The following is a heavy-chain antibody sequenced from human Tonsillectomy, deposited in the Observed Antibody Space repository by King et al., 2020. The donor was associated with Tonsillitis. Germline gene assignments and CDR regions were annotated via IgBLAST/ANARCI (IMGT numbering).Heavy chain of an antibody. CDR1: GFTIDDYA. J-gene: IGHJ6*02. Sequence: VQLVESGGGLVQPGRSLRLSCAASGFTIDDYAMHWVRQAPGKGLEWVSGISWNSGSIGYADSVKGRFTISRDNAKNSLYLQMNSLRVEDTALYYCAKDRRDYYHGMDVWGQGTTVTVSS. V-gene: IGHV3-9*01. CDR2: ISWNSGSI. CDR3: AKDRRDYYHGMDV.